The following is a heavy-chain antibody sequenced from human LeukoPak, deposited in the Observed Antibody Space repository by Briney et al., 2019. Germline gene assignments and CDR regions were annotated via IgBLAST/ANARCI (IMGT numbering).Heavy chain of an antibody. CDR2: ISWNSGNI. J-gene: IGHJ4*02. CDR1: GFTFDDYA. Sequence: PGGALRVSCAASGFTFDDYAMHWVRQAPGEGLECVSGISWNSGNIGYADSVKGRFTISRDNAKNSLYLQMNSLRTEDTALYYCAKNYRLYYDTSGYRGQFDYWGQGTLVTVSS. D-gene: IGHD3-22*01. CDR3: AKNYRLYYDTSGYRGQFDY. V-gene: IGHV3-9*01.